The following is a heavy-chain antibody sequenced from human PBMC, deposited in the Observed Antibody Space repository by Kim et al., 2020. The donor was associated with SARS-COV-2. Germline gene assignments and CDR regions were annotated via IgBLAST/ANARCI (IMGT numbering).Heavy chain of an antibody. V-gene: IGHV6-1*01. CDR3: ARGVRTSGLDV. CDR1: GDSVSSNTAA. J-gene: IGHJ6*02. Sequence: SQTLSLTCPVSGDSVSSNTAAWNWLRQSPSRGLEWLGRTYYRSKWYNEYAVSEKSRVTINPDTSKNLFSLQLNSVTPEDTAVYYCARGVRTSGLDVWGQGTTVTVSS. CDR2: TYYRSKWYN.